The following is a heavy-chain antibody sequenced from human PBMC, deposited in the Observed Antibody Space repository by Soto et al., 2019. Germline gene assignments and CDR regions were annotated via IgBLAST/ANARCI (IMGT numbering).Heavy chain of an antibody. CDR3: AKLLRRRIFEY. D-gene: IGHD2-15*01. CDR1: GFSFGVYA. CDR2: ISGGIGST. Sequence: EVQLLESGGGLIQPGRSLRLSCAASGFSFGVYAMSWVRQAPGTGLEWVANISGGIGSTYYADAVKGRFTISRDISRSTLDLQMNSLRVEDTALYYCAKLLRRRIFEYWGQGTMITISS. J-gene: IGHJ4*02. V-gene: IGHV3-23*01.